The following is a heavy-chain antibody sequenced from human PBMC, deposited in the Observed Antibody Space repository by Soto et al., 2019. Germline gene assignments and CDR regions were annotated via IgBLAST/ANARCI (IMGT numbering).Heavy chain of an antibody. D-gene: IGHD6-13*01. CDR2: IIPAFRKA. Sequence: QVQLVQSGAEVQKPGSSVKVSCKASGGTFSSYGISWVRQAPGQGLEWMGGIIPAFRKANYAKKFQGRVTITADESTSTAYMELSSLRSEDTAVYYCARDRGIAAAGSGGNWLDPWGQGTLVTVSS. J-gene: IGHJ5*02. V-gene: IGHV1-69*01. CDR1: GGTFSSYG. CDR3: ARDRGIAAAGSGGNWLDP.